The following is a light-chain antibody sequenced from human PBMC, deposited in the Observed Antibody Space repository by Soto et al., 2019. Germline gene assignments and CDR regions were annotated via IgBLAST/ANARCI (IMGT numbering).Light chain of an antibody. V-gene: IGKV3-15*01. CDR1: QSVSSD. CDR3: QQRTRWPMT. Sequence: EIGLTQSPATLSWSPGERATLSCRASQSVSSDLAWYQQKPGQAPRLLIYGVSTRATGIPARFSGSESGTEFTLTISSLQSEDFAVYYCQQRTRWPMTFGHGTKVDIK. CDR2: GVS. J-gene: IGKJ1*01.